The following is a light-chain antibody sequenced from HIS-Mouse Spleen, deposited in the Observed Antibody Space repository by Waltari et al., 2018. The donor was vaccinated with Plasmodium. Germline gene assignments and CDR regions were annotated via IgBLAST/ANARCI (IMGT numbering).Light chain of an antibody. CDR1: SSDVGGYNY. Sequence: QSALTQPASVSGSPGQSITISCTGTSSDVGGYNYVSWYQHHPGKAPNLMFYDVINRPSGVSKRFSVPKSGNTASLTISGLQAEDEADYYCSSYTSSSPFVFGTGTKVTVL. V-gene: IGLV2-14*03. CDR2: DVI. CDR3: SSYTSSSPFV. J-gene: IGLJ1*01.